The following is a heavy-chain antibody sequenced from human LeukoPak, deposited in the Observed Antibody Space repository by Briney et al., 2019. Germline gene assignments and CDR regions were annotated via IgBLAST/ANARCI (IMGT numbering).Heavy chain of an antibody. J-gene: IGHJ4*02. Sequence: ASVKVSCKASGGTFSSYAISWVRQAPGQGLEWVGGIIPIFGTANYAQKFQGRVTITTDESTSTAYMELSSLRSEDTAVYYCAIRLAYCGGDCYSLSYWGQGTLVTVSS. CDR2: IIPIFGTA. CDR3: AIRLAYCGGDCYSLSY. V-gene: IGHV1-69*05. CDR1: GGTFSSYA. D-gene: IGHD2-21*02.